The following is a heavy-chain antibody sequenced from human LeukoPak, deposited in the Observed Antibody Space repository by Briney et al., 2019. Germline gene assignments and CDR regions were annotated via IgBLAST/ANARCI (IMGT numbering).Heavy chain of an antibody. Sequence: GASVKVSCKASGYTFTSYGISWVRQAPGQGLERMGWISAYNGNTNYAQKLQGRVTMTTDTSTSTAYMELRSLRSDDTAVYYRARDPGYCSGGSCYSGRWFDPWGQGTLVTVSS. CDR3: ARDPGYCSGGSCYSGRWFDP. CDR2: ISAYNGNT. D-gene: IGHD2-15*01. CDR1: GYTFTSYG. J-gene: IGHJ5*02. V-gene: IGHV1-18*01.